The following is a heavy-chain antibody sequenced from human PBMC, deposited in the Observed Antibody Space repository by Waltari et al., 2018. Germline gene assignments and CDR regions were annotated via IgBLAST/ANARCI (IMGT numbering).Heavy chain of an antibody. Sequence: QVQLVQSGAEVKKHGSSVKVSCKAFGGTFGSYEISWVRQAPGEGVEWMGGIIPIFGTAPNYAQKFQGRLTVTADESTATVYMDLSSLRSDDTAVYYCARRQLGGAFDPWGQGTLVSVSS. J-gene: IGHJ5*02. D-gene: IGHD3-16*01. V-gene: IGHV1-69*12. CDR1: GGTFGSYE. CDR3: ARRQLGGAFDP. CDR2: IIPIFGTAP.